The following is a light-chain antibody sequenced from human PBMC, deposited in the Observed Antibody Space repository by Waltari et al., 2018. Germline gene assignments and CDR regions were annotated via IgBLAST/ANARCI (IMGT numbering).Light chain of an antibody. CDR2: ATS. CDR1: RSVSIY. J-gene: IGKJ4*01. Sequence: DIQMTQASSSLSASVGDRVNITCRASRSVSIYLNWYQQKPGKAPNLRINATSALQTCVPSRFSGSGSGTDFTLTITNLQPEDFGIYYCQQTYDTPLTFGAGTKVQLK. V-gene: IGKV1-39*01. CDR3: QQTYDTPLT.